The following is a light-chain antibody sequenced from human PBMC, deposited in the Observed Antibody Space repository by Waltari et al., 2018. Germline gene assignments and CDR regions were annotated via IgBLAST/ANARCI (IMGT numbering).Light chain of an antibody. J-gene: IGLJ3*02. CDR1: NIETKS. V-gene: IGLV3-19*01. CDR2: GKN. Sequence: LTQPPSVSVAPGKTATLTCGGENIETKSVNWYQQKPGQAPELVIYGKNNRPSGIPDRFSASSSGNTASLTITGAQAEDEADYYCTSRDISGDVVFGGGTKLTVL. CDR3: TSRDISGDVV.